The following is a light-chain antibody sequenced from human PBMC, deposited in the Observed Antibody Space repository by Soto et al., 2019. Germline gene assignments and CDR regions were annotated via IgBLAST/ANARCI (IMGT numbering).Light chain of an antibody. CDR3: AAWDDSLTGYV. J-gene: IGLJ1*01. V-gene: IGLV1-44*01. Sequence: QSVLTQPPSASGTPGQRVTISCSGSNSNIGTNTVNWYQQLPGTAPKLLIYSGNQRPSGVPDRCSASKSGTSASLAISGLPSEDEADYYCAAWDDSLTGYVFGPGTKVTVL. CDR2: SGN. CDR1: NSNIGTNT.